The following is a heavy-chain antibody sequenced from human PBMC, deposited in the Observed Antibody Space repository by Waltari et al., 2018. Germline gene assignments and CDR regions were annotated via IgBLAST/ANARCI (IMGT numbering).Heavy chain of an antibody. CDR1: GYTFTSYY. D-gene: IGHD6-13*01. CDR3: ARDGGIAAAGQYYYYYYYMDV. J-gene: IGHJ6*03. V-gene: IGHV1-46*01. CDR2: RNSSGGST. Sequence: QVQLVQSGAEVKKPGDSVKDSCKASGYTFTSYYMHWVRQAPGQGFAWMGIRNSSGGSTSYAQKFQGRVTITADESTSTAYMELSSLRSEDTAVYYCARDGGIAAAGQYYYYYYYMDVWGKGTTVTVSS.